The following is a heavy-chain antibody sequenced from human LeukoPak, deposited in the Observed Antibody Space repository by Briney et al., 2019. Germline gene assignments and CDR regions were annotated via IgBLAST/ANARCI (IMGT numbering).Heavy chain of an antibody. CDR1: GGTFSSYA. J-gene: IGHJ4*02. CDR3: ARKYYYDSSGYPD. CDR2: IIPIFGTA. Sequence: ASVRVSCKASGGTFSSYAISWVRQAPGQGLEWMGGIIPIFGTANYAQKFQGRVTITADESTSTAYMELSSLRSEDTGVYYCARKYYYDSSGYPDWGQGTLVTVSS. D-gene: IGHD3-22*01. V-gene: IGHV1-69*13.